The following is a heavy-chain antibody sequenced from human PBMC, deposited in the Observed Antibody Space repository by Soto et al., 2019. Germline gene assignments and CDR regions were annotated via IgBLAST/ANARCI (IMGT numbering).Heavy chain of an antibody. J-gene: IGHJ6*02. CDR1: GGSFSGYY. D-gene: IGHD2-15*01. CDR3: ARDCSGGSCYSGGKYYYYGMDV. Sequence: SETLSLTCAVYGGSFSGYYWSWIRQPPGKGLDWIGEVNHSGSTNYNPSLKSRVTISVDTSKNQFSLKLSSVTAAGTAVYYCARDCSGGSCYSGGKYYYYGMDVWGQGTTVTVSS. V-gene: IGHV4-34*01. CDR2: VNHSGST.